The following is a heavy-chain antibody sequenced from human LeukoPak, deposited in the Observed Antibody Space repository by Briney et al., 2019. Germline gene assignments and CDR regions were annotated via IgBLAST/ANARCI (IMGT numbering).Heavy chain of an antibody. Sequence: SETLSLTCTVSGGSISSYYWSWVRQTPGKGLEWIGYIYNSGTTDYNPSLKNRVTISVDRSTNQLSLRLTSVTAADAAVYYCARSPVLYHFDFWGQGILVTVSS. J-gene: IGHJ4*02. CDR2: IYNSGTT. CDR1: GGSISSYY. D-gene: IGHD5/OR15-5a*01. CDR3: ARSPVLYHFDF. V-gene: IGHV4-59*08.